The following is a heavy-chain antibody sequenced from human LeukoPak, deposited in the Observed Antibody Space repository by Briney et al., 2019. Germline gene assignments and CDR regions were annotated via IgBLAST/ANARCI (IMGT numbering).Heavy chain of an antibody. CDR3: ARSNCPGGSCYDNRGYFDY. J-gene: IGHJ4*02. CDR2: VYTSGNT. V-gene: IGHV4-4*07. Sequence: NTSETLSLTCTVSGGSISSYYWSWIRQPAGKGLEWIGRVYTSGNTNYNPSLKSRVTISVDTSKSQFSLKLSSVTAADTALYYCARSNCPGGSCYDNRGYFDYWGQGTLVTVSS. D-gene: IGHD2-15*01. CDR1: GGSISSYY.